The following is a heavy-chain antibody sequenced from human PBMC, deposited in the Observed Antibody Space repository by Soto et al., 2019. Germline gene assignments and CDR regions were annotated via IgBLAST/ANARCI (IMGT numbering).Heavy chain of an antibody. J-gene: IGHJ5*02. CDR3: ARGGEMATKTTST. CDR1: GYTFTSYD. D-gene: IGHD5-12*01. CDR2: MNPNSGTT. Sequence: QVQLVQSGAEVKKPGASVKVSCKASGYTFTSYDINWVRQATGQGLEWMGWMNPNSGTTGYAQTFQGRVTMTRNTSISTAYRELSSLRSEDTAVYYWARGGEMATKTTSTWGQGTLVTVSS. V-gene: IGHV1-8*01.